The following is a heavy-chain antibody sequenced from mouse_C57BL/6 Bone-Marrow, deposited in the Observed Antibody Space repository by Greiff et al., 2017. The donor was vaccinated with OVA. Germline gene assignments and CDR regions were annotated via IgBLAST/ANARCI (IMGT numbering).Heavy chain of an antibody. V-gene: IGHV5-17*01. CDR2: ISSGSSTI. J-gene: IGHJ3*01. CDR3: ARAWFAY. Sequence: EVKLMESGGGLVKPGGSLKLSCAASGFNFSDYGMHWVRQAPEKGLEWVAYISSGSSTIYYADTVKGRFTISRDNAKNTLFLRMTRLRSEDTAMYYCARAWFAYWGQGTLVTVSA. CDR1: GFNFSDYG.